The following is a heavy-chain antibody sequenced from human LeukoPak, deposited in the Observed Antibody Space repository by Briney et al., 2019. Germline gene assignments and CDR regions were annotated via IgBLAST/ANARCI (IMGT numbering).Heavy chain of an antibody. CDR1: GFTFSSYW. CDR3: AKSRSAVAVAGSNY. D-gene: IGHD6-19*01. Sequence: GGSLRLSCAASGFTFSSYWMSWVRLAPGKGLEWVSGISGSGDNTYYADSVKGRFTISRDSSRDTLYPQMNSLRAEDTAVYYCAKSRSAVAVAGSNYWGQGTLVTVSS. CDR2: ISGSGDNT. V-gene: IGHV3-23*01. J-gene: IGHJ4*02.